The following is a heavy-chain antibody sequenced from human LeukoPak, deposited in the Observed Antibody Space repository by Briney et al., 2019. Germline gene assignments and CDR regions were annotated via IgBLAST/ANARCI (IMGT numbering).Heavy chain of an antibody. D-gene: IGHD5-18*01. CDR2: FDPEDGET. J-gene: IGHJ4*02. Sequence: ASVKVSCKVSGYTLTELSMHWVRQAPGKGLEWMGGFDPEDGETIYAQKFQGRVTMTEDTSTDTAYMELSSLRSEDTAVYYCATDTGYSYGYGSGYFDYWGQGTLVTVSS. V-gene: IGHV1-24*01. CDR1: GYTLTELS. CDR3: ATDTGYSYGYGSGYFDY.